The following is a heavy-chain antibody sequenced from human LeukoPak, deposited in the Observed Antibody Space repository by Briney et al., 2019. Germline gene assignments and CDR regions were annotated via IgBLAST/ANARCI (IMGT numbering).Heavy chain of an antibody. CDR3: ARDPPDIVVVVAAKEDWFDP. D-gene: IGHD2-15*01. Sequence: GGSLRLSCAASGFTFSSYSVNWVRQAPGKGLEWVSSISSSSSYIYYADSVKGRFTISRDNAKNSLYLQMNSLRAEDTAVYYCARDPPDIVVVVAAKEDWFDPWGQGTLVTVSS. J-gene: IGHJ5*02. CDR1: GFTFSSYS. V-gene: IGHV3-21*01. CDR2: ISSSSSYI.